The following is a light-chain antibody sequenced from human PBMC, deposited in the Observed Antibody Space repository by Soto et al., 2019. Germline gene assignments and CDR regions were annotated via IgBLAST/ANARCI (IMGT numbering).Light chain of an antibody. V-gene: IGLV2-14*01. CDR1: SNDVGGYNY. CDR2: EVN. Sequence: QSVLTQPASVSGSPGQSITISCTGTSNDVGGYNYVSWYQQHPGKAPKLIIYEVNNRPSGVSNRFSGSKSGNTASLIISGLQAEDEADYYCNSYTSSSTRVVFGGGTQLTVL. J-gene: IGLJ2*01. CDR3: NSYTSSSTRVV.